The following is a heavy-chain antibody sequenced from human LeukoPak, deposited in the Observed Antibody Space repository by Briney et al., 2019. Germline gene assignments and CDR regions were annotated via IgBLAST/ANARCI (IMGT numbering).Heavy chain of an antibody. J-gene: IGHJ4*02. CDR1: GYTFTSYY. Sequence: ASVKVSCKASGYTFTSYYMHWVRQAPGQGLEWMGRINPNSGGTNYAQKFQGRVTMTRDTSISTAYMDLSSLRSDDTAMYYCARSTGHYFDYWGQGILVTVSS. CDR3: ARSTGHYFDY. CDR2: INPNSGGT. D-gene: IGHD2-8*02. V-gene: IGHV1-2*06.